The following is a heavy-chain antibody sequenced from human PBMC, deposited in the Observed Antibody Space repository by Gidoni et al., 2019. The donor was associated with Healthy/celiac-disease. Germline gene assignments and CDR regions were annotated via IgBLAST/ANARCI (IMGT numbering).Heavy chain of an antibody. J-gene: IGHJ3*02. D-gene: IGHD6-13*01. CDR3: ARGGGSSWYGDAFDI. Sequence: QVQLQQWGAGLLKPSETLSLTCAVYGGSFSGYYWSWIRQPPGKGLEWIGEINHSGSTNYNPSLKSRVTISVDTSKNQFSLKLSSVTAADTAVYYCARGGGSSWYGDAFDIWGQGTMVTVSS. V-gene: IGHV4-34*01. CDR2: INHSGST. CDR1: GGSFSGYY.